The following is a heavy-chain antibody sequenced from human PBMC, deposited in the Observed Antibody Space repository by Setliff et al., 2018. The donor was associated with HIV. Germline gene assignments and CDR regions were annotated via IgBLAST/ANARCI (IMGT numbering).Heavy chain of an antibody. CDR2: IKQDGSEK. V-gene: IGHV3-7*01. D-gene: IGHD3-9*01. CDR1: GFTFSSHW. CDR3: ATNFLYDILTGYFPYQFDQ. J-gene: IGHJ4*02. Sequence: PGGSLRLSCAASGFTFSSHWMSWIRQAPGKGPEWVASIKQDGSEKYFVDSVKGRFTISRDNAKDSMFLQMNSLRGEDTAVYYCATNFLYDILTGYFPYQFDQWGQGTLVTVSS.